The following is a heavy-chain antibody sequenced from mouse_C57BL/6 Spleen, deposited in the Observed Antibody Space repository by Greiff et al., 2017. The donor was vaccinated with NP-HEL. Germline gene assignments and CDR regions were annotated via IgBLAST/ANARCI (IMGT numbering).Heavy chain of an antibody. CDR2: ISDGGSYT. CDR3: ARDLDYYGSSHWYFDV. CDR1: GFTFSSYA. Sequence: EVKLVESGGGLVKPGGSLKLSCAASGFTFSSYAMSWVRQTPEKRLEWVATISDGGSYTYYPDNVKGRFTISRDNAKNNLYLQMSHLKSEDTAMYYCARDLDYYGSSHWYFDVWGTGTTVTVSS. V-gene: IGHV5-4*01. D-gene: IGHD1-1*01. J-gene: IGHJ1*03.